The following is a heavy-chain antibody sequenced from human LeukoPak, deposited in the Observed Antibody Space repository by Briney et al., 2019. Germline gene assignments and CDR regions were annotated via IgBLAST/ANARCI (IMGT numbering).Heavy chain of an antibody. CDR1: GGTFNNYA. V-gene: IGHV1-69*05. CDR2: IIPMFGTV. J-gene: IGHJ4*02. CDR3: GRDHSGYSLGYALYYFDY. D-gene: IGHD5-18*01. Sequence: ASVKVSCKASGGTFNNYAFSWVRQAPGQGLEWMGGIIPMFGTVSYAQKFQGRVTVNTDASTDTVYMELSSLKFEDTALYYCGRDHSGYSLGYALYYFDYWGQGTLVPVSS.